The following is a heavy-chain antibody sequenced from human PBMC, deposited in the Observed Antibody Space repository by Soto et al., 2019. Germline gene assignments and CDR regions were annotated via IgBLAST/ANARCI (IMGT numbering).Heavy chain of an antibody. Sequence: SETLSLTCTVSGGSISSYYWSWIRQPPGKGLEWIGYIFYSGSTNYNPSLKSRVTISVDTSKDQFSLKLSSVTAADTAVYFCARRWGPTFDFWGQGTLVTVSS. CDR3: ARRWGPTFDF. V-gene: IGHV4-59*01. CDR2: IFYSGST. CDR1: GGSISSYY. D-gene: IGHD1-26*01. J-gene: IGHJ4*02.